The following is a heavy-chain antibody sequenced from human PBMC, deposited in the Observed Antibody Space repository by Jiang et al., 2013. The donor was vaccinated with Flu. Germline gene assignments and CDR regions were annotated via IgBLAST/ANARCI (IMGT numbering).Heavy chain of an antibody. CDR3: ARVLGEVRGVIIIQLSHWFDP. J-gene: IGHJ5*02. Sequence: KPSETLSLTCAVSGYSISSGYYWGWIRQPPGKGLEWIGSIYHSGSTYYNPSLKSRVTISVDTSKNQFSLKLSSVTAADTAVYYCARVLGEVRGVIIIQLSHWFDPWGQGTLVTVSS. V-gene: IGHV4-38-2*01. CDR1: GYSISSGYY. CDR2: IYHSGST. D-gene: IGHD3-10*01.